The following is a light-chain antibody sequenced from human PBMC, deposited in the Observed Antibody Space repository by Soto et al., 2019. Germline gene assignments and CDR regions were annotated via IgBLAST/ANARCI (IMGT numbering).Light chain of an antibody. CDR1: SSDVGGYNY. V-gene: IGLV2-14*01. CDR3: SSYTSSSTRV. Sequence: QSALTHPASVSGSPGQSITISCTGTSSDVGGYNYVSWYQQHPGKAPKLMIYEVSNRPSGVSNRFSGSKSGNTASLTISGLQAEDEADYYCSSYTSSSTRVFSGGTKVTVL. CDR2: EVS. J-gene: IGLJ3*02.